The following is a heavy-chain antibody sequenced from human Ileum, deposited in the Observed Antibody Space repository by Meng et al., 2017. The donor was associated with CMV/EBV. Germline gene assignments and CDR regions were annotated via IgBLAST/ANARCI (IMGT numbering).Heavy chain of an antibody. CDR3: ARGIDY. V-gene: IGHV1-18*01. CDR2: INTNNGNT. J-gene: IGHJ4*02. CDR1: GYTFTSQG. Sequence: QDQLVQSGGEVKKPGASVKVCCKASGYTFTSQGITWVRQAPGQGLEWMGWINTNNGNTNYAWKFQGRVTMTTDTSTSTGYMELRSLRSDDTAVYYCARGIDYWGQGTLVTVSS.